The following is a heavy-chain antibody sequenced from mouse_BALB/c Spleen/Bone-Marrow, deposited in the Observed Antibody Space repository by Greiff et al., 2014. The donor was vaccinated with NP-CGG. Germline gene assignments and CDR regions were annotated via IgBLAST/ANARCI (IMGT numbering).Heavy chain of an antibody. CDR1: GFSLTSYG. CDR3: ARNPIRRNAMDY. V-gene: IGHV2-2*02. Sequence: VMLVESGPGLVQPSQSLSITCTVSGFSLTSYGVHWVRQSPGKGLEWLGVMWSGGTTDYNAPFISRLSISKDNSKSQVFFKMNSLQANDTAIYYCARNPIRRNAMDYWGQGTSVTVSS. D-gene: IGHD2-12*01. CDR2: MWSGGTT. J-gene: IGHJ4*01.